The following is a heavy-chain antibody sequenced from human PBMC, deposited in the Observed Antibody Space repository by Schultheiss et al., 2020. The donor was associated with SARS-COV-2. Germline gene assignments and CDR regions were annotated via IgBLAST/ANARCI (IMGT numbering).Heavy chain of an antibody. J-gene: IGHJ3*02. Sequence: SETLSLTCAVYGGSFSGYYWGWIRQPPGKGLEWIGYIYYSGSTNYNPSLKSRVTISVDTSKNQFSLKLSSVTAADTAVYYCARGALLLGSHAFDIWGQGTMVTVSS. D-gene: IGHD3-9*01. CDR3: ARGALLLGSHAFDI. CDR1: GGSFSGYY. CDR2: IYYSGST. V-gene: IGHV4-59*08.